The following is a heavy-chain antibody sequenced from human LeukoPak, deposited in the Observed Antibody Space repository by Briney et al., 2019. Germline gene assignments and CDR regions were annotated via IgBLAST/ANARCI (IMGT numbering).Heavy chain of an antibody. V-gene: IGHV3-23*01. CDR1: GFSFSSYA. J-gene: IGHJ4*02. Sequence: QSGGSLRLSCAASGFSFSSYAMSWVRQAPGKGLEWVSSLSVSGDSTYYADSVKGRFTISRDNSKNTLYLQMNSLRAEDTAVYYGAKDQRSKVAAWRFEFGGRGQGTLVSFSS. CDR2: LSVSGDST. CDR3: AKDQRSKVAAWRFEFGG. D-gene: IGHD6-19*01.